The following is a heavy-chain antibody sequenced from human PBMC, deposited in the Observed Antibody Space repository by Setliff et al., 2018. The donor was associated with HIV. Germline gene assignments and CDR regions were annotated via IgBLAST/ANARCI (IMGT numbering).Heavy chain of an antibody. J-gene: IGHJ6*03. CDR3: VRDFKYGSGSYYYYMDV. Sequence: SETLSLTCAVYGGSFSGYYWSWIRQPPGKRLEWIGYIYHSGSAKYNPSLKSRVTMSVDTSKNQFSLTLRSVTAADTAVYYCVRDFKYGSGSYYYYMDVWGKGTTVT. CDR2: IYHSGSA. CDR1: GGSFSGYY. D-gene: IGHD3-10*01. V-gene: IGHV4-59*01.